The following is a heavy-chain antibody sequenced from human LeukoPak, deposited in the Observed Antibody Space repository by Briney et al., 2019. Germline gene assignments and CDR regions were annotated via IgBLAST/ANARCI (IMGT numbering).Heavy chain of an antibody. CDR1: GGSISSYY. Sequence: SETLSLTCTVSGGSISSYYWSWIRQPPGKGLEWIGYIYYSGSTNYNPSLKSRVTISVDTSKNQFSLKLSSVTAADTAVYYCARDRGYYGSGSYAWFDPWGRGTLVTVSS. CDR3: ARDRGYYGSGSYAWFDP. V-gene: IGHV4-59*01. J-gene: IGHJ5*02. D-gene: IGHD3-10*01. CDR2: IYYSGST.